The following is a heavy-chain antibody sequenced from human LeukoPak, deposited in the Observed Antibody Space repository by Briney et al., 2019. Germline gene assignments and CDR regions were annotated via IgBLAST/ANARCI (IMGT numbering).Heavy chain of an antibody. J-gene: IGHJ4*02. V-gene: IGHV3-7*01. Sequence: GVSLTLSCAVSGFTFSDYWVTWVRQTPGKVMEFVANINRDGSVKNYVDSVKGRFTISTDNAKNSLYLQMTSLRADDTAIYYCARDLGFSSFDYWGQGTLLTVSS. D-gene: IGHD3-3*02. CDR1: GFTFSDYW. CDR3: ARDLGFSSFDY. CDR2: INRDGSVK.